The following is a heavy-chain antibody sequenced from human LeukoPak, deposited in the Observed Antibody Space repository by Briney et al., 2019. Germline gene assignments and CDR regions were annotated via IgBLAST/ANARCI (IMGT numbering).Heavy chain of an antibody. D-gene: IGHD2-21*01. Sequence: GGSLILSCAASGFSFSSYWMHWVRQAPGKGLVWVSRINRDGRITSYVDSVTGRFTMSRDNAKNTLYLQMNSLSADDTAVYYCVRDVWGDRDGFFDYWGQGTLVTVSS. CDR2: INRDGRIT. V-gene: IGHV3-74*01. CDR1: GFSFSSYW. CDR3: VRDVWGDRDGFFDY. J-gene: IGHJ4*02.